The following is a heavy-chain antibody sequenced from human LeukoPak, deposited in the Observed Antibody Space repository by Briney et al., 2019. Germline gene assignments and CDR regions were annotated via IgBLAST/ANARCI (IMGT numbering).Heavy chain of an antibody. CDR2: ISAYNGNT. V-gene: IGHV1-18*01. D-gene: IGHD6-19*01. J-gene: IGHJ4*02. CDR1: GYTSTSYG. CDR3: ARGSQWLVQYYFDY. Sequence: GASVKVSCKASGYTSTSYGISWVRQAPGQGLEWMGWISAYNGNTNYAQKLQGRVTMTTDTSTSTAYMELRSLRSDDTAVYYCARGSQWLVQYYFDYWGQGTLVTVSS.